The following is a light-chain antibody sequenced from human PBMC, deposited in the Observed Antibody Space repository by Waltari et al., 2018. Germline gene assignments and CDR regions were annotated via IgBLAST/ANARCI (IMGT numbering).Light chain of an antibody. Sequence: DIQMTQSPSTLSASVGDRVTITCRASQSIRNWLAWYQQRPGKVPKLLIYRVSILESGVPSRFRGSGSGTEFGLTITSLQPDDVATYYCQHYNSYPYTFGGGTKVEI. V-gene: IGKV1-5*03. J-gene: IGKJ4*01. CDR3: QHYNSYPYT. CDR2: RVS. CDR1: QSIRNW.